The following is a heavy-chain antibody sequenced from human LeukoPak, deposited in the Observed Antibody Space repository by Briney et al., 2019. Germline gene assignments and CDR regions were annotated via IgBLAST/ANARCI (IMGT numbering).Heavy chain of an antibody. J-gene: IGHJ4*02. CDR3: ARVRMGDDFNPFDY. CDR1: GFTFSSIW. D-gene: IGHD3-16*01. CDR2: INSDGSET. Sequence: GGSLRLSCAASGFTFSSIWIYWVRHAPGKGLVWVSRINSDGSETMYADSVKGRFTISRDNAKNTLYLEMNTLRAEDTAVYYCARVRMGDDFNPFDYWGQGTLVTVSS. V-gene: IGHV3-74*03.